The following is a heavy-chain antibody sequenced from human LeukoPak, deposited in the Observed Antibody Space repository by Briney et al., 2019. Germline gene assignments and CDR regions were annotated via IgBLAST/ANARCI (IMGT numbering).Heavy chain of an antibody. CDR1: GYTFTGYY. V-gene: IGHV1-18*04. D-gene: IGHD6-19*01. Sequence: ASVKVSCKASGYTFTGYYMHWVRQAPGQGLEWMGWISAYNGNTNYAQKLQGRVTMTTDTSTSTAYMELRSLRSDDTAVYYCARDERYSSEDTLYYFDYWGQGTLVTVSS. CDR2: ISAYNGNT. CDR3: ARDERYSSEDTLYYFDY. J-gene: IGHJ4*02.